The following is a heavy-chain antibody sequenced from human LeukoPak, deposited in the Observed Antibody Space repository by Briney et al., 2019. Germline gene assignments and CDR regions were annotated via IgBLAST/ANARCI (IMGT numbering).Heavy chain of an antibody. J-gene: IGHJ4*02. Sequence: VSAISGSGGSTYYADSVKGRFTISRDNSKNTLYLQMNSLRAEDTAVYYCAKTHSNYGDYWGQGTLVTVSS. CDR2: ISGSGGST. V-gene: IGHV3-23*01. CDR3: AKTHSNYGDY. D-gene: IGHD4-11*01.